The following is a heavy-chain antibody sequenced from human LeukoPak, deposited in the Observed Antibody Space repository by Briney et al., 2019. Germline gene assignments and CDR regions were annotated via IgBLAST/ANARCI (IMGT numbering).Heavy chain of an antibody. CDR1: GASVGSAGYY. D-gene: IGHD1-26*01. CDR3: ARTQSQSGSYRYYFGY. J-gene: IGHJ4*02. V-gene: IGHV4-61*08. Sequence: SETLSLTRTVSGASVGSAGYYWSWIRQPPGGGLEWIGYIYYISNTNYNPSLKSRVTMSVDPSKNQFSLKLNSVTAADTAVYYCARTQSQSGSYRYYFGYWGQGTLVTVSS. CDR2: IYYISNT.